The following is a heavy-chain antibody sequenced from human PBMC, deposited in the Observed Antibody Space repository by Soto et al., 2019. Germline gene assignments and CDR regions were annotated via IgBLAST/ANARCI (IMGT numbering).Heavy chain of an antibody. CDR1: GFTFSSYG. CDR3: AKDKLRYFAGSPFDY. D-gene: IGHD3-9*01. V-gene: IGHV3-30*18. J-gene: IGHJ4*02. Sequence: QVQLVESGGGVVQPGRSLRLSCAASGFTFSSYGMHWVRQAPGKGLEWVAVISYDVSNKYYADSVKGRFTISRDNSKNTLYLQMNSLRAEDTAVYYCAKDKLRYFAGSPFDYWGQGTLVTVSS. CDR2: ISYDVSNK.